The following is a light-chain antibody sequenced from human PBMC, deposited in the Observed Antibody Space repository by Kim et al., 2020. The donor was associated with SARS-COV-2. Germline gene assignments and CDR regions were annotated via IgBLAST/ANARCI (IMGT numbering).Light chain of an antibody. CDR1: QDIATA. CDR2: SAS. V-gene: IGKV1-13*02. CDR3: QQTKTYPRS. J-gene: IGKJ2*01. Sequence: AIQLTQSPSSLSASVGDRVTITCRASQDIATALAWYQQKPGKSPKLLIYSASNLESGVPSRFSGSGSGTDFSLTINNLQTEDFATFYCQQTKTYPRSFGQGTKLEI.